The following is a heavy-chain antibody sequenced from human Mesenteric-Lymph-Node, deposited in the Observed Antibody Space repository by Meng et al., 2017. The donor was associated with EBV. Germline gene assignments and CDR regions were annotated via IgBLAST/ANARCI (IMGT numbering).Heavy chain of an antibody. J-gene: IGHJ4*02. Sequence: QRQRPESGPGLVKASETLSLTGSVSGGPFTSSHSWGWIRQPPGKGLEWIGTFYYNGDPTYNPSLKSRVAISAVASRNLFFLTLSSVTAADTAVYYCARHGGRFDWPYVDWGPGTLVTVSS. CDR2: FYYNGDP. CDR3: ARHGGRFDWPYVD. CDR1: GGPFTSSHS. D-gene: IGHD3-9*01. V-gene: IGHV4-39*01.